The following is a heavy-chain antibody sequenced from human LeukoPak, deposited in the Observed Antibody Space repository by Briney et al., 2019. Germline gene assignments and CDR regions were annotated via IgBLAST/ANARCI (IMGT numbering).Heavy chain of an antibody. Sequence: PGGSLRLSCAASGFTFSSYWMNWARQAPGKGLEWVASINHNGNVNYYVDSVKGRFTISRDNAKNSLYLQMSNLRAEDTAVYYCARGWAHFDYWGQGTLVTVSS. J-gene: IGHJ4*02. V-gene: IGHV3-7*03. D-gene: IGHD3-16*01. CDR2: INHNGNVN. CDR3: ARGWAHFDY. CDR1: GFTFSSYW.